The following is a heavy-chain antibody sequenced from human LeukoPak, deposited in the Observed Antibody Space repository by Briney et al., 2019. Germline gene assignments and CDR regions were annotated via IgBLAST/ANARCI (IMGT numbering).Heavy chain of an antibody. CDR1: GYTFTGYY. D-gene: IGHD3-3*01. CDR3: ARDLHYDFWSGYNYYYYYMDV. J-gene: IGHJ6*03. CDR2: INPNSGVT. Sequence: ASVKVSCKASGYTFTGYYMHWVRQAPGQGLEWMGWINPNSGVTNYAQKFQGRVTMTRDTSISTAYMELSRLRSDDTAVYYCARDLHYDFWSGYNYYYYYMDVWGKGTTVTVSS. V-gene: IGHV1-2*02.